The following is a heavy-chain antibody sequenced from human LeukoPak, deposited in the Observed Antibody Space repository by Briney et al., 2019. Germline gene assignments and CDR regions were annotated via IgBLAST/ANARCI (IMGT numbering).Heavy chain of an antibody. CDR2: ISAYNGNT. CDR1: GYTFTSYG. CDR3: ARDRTLKWEPLVYYYYGMDV. D-gene: IGHD1-26*01. V-gene: IGHV1-18*01. Sequence: ASVKVSCKASGYTFTSYGISWVRQAPGQGLEWMGWISAYNGNTNYAQKLQGRVTMTTDTSTSTAYMELRSLRSDDTAVYYCARDRTLKWEPLVYYYYGMDVWGQGTTVTVSS. J-gene: IGHJ6*02.